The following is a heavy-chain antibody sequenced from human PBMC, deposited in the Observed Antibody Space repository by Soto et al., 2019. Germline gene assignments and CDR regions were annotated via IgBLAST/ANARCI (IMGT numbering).Heavy chain of an antibody. Sequence: EVQLLESGGCLVQPGGSLRLPCAASGFNFSSYAMSWVRQAPGKGLEWVSAVSGSGGSTYYAESVKGRFTISRDNSKNTLYMQMNSLRAEDTAVYDCAKDRIAVAGGASDYWGQGTLVTVSS. CDR3: AKDRIAVAGGASDY. J-gene: IGHJ4*02. V-gene: IGHV3-23*01. CDR1: GFNFSSYA. D-gene: IGHD6-19*01. CDR2: VSGSGGST.